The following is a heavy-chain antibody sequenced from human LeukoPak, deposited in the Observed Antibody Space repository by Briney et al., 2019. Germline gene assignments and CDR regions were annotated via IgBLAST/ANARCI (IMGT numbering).Heavy chain of an antibody. J-gene: IGHJ6*02. CDR1: GFTFSSYS. CDR2: ISSSSSYI. V-gene: IGHV3-21*01. D-gene: IGHD3-10*01. Sequence: PGGSLRLSCAASGFTFSSYSMNWVRQAPGKGLEWVSSISSSSSYIYNADSVKGRFTISRDNAKNSLYLQMNSLRAEDTAVYYCASQSYSMVRGVPYGMDVWGQGTTVTVSS. CDR3: ASQSYSMVRGVPYGMDV.